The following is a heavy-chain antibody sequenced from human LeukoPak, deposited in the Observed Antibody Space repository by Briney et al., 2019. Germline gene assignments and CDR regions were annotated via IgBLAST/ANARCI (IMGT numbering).Heavy chain of an antibody. J-gene: IGHJ4*02. Sequence: SVKVSCKASGGTFSSYAISWVRQAPGQGLEWMGGIIPIFGTANYAQKFQGRVTITTDGSTSTAYMELSSLRSEDTAVYYCARAAATALHFDYWGQGTLVTVSS. CDR3: ARAAATALHFDY. CDR1: GGTFSSYA. D-gene: IGHD6-25*01. CDR2: IIPIFGTA. V-gene: IGHV1-69*05.